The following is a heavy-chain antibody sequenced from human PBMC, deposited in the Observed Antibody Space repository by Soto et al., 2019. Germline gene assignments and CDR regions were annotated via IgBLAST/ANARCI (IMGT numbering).Heavy chain of an antibody. CDR3: ARDQSGGYYYGSGSYIGYYGMDV. CDR2: IYYSGST. D-gene: IGHD3-10*01. Sequence: SETRSLTCTVSGGSISSYYWNRIRQPPGKGLEWIRYIYYSGSTNYNPSLKSRVTISVDTSKNQFSLKLSSVTAADTAVYYCARDQSGGYYYGSGSYIGYYGMDVWGQGTTVTVSS. CDR1: GGSISSYY. V-gene: IGHV4-59*01. J-gene: IGHJ6*02.